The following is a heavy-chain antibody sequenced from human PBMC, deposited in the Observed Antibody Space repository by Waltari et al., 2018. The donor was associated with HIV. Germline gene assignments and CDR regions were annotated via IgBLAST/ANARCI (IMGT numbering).Heavy chain of an antibody. J-gene: IGHJ6*02. V-gene: IGHV3-9*01. CDR3: ARDRGSGNGWNYYGMDV. CDR1: GFTFDKYA. D-gene: IGHD3-10*01. CDR2: ISWNSGSI. Sequence: EEQLVESGGGLVQPGRSLRLSCAASGFTFDKYAFHWVRQVPGKGLVWGSGISWNSGSILYAASVKGRFTISRDNAENSLYLQMNSLEAEDSALYYCARDRGSGNGWNYYGMDVWGQGATVTVSS.